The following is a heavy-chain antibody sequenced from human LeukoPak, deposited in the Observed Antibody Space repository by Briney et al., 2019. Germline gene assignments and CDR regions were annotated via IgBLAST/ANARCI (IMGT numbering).Heavy chain of an antibody. CDR1: GYTFTGYY. CDR2: INPNSGST. J-gene: IGHJ5*02. V-gene: IGHV1-2*02. Sequence: ASVKVSCTASGYTFTGYYIHWVRQAPGQGLEWMGWINPNSGSTNYAQKFQGRVTMTRDTSISTAYMELSRLRPDDTAVYYCARLIVGGRYCTNGVCYKGGNWFDPWGQGTLVTVSS. CDR3: ARLIVGGRYCTNGVCYKGGNWFDP. D-gene: IGHD2-8*01.